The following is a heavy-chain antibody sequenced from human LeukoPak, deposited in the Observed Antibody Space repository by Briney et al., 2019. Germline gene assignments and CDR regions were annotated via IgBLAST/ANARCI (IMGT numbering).Heavy chain of an antibody. CDR3: AREGYSPY. CDR1: GFTFSSYS. J-gene: IGHJ4*02. V-gene: IGHV3-48*01. Sequence: GGSLRLSCAASGFTFSSYSMNWVRQAPGKGLEWVSYVSSSSAIYYADSVKGRFTISRDNAKNSLYLQMNSLRAEDTAVYYCAREGYSPYWGQGTLVTVSS. CDR2: VSSSSAI. D-gene: IGHD6-13*01.